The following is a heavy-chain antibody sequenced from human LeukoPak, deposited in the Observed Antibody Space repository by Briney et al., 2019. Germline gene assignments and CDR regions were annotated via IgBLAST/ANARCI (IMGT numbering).Heavy chain of an antibody. J-gene: IGHJ6*02. CDR1: GYTLTSYG. CDR3: ARDFSGSGSYSILPYYYGMDV. Sequence: ASVKVSCKASGYTLTSYGISWVRQAPGQGLEWMGWISAYNGNTNYAQKLQGRVTMTTDTSTSTAYMELRSLRSDDTAVYYCARDFSGSGSYSILPYYYGMDVWGQGTTVTVSS. V-gene: IGHV1-18*01. D-gene: IGHD3-10*01. CDR2: ISAYNGNT.